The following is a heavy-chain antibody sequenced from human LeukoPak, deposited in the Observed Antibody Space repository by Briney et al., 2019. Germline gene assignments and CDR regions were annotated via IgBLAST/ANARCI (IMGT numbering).Heavy chain of an antibody. CDR1: GFTFRSHW. CDR3: ARYPYRSTWSFDISV. Sequence: PGGSLRLSLAASGFTFRSHWEMWDRQAPGKGLEWVANIKQDGSEEVYVDSVKGRFTISRDNAKNSLFLQMNTLRAEDPAVYYCARYPYRSTWSFDISVWSQETTVTVSS. CDR2: IKQDGSEE. D-gene: IGHD6-6*01. V-gene: IGHV3-7*05. J-gene: IGHJ6*02.